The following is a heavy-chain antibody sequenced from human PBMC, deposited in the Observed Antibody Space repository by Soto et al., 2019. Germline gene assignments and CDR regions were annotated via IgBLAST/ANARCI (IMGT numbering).Heavy chain of an antibody. D-gene: IGHD3-10*01. CDR3: ASSSGSGYRAFDY. CDR2: INPILSMS. CDR1: GDTFTFYS. J-gene: IGHJ4*02. Sequence: QVQLVQSGAEVKKPGSSVRVSCKASGDTFTFYSINWVRQAPGLGLEWMGRINPILSMSNYAQRFQGRVTRSADRSTSTAYMELSSLRSADTSMYYCASSSGSGYRAFDYWGQGALVTVSS. V-gene: IGHV1-69*02.